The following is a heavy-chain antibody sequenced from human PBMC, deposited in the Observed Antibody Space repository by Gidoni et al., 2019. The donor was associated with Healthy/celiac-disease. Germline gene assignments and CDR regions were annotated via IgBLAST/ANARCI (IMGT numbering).Heavy chain of an antibody. CDR2: ISSSSSTI. J-gene: IGHJ4*02. CDR3: AREYDYVWGSYRTNDY. D-gene: IGHD3-16*02. Sequence: EVQLVESGGGLVQPGGSLRLSCAASGFTFSSYSMNWVRQAPGKGLEWVSYISSSSSTIYYADSVKGRFTISRDNAKNSLYLQMNSLRAEDTAVYYCAREYDYVWGSYRTNDYWGQGTLVTVSS. V-gene: IGHV3-48*01. CDR1: GFTFSSYS.